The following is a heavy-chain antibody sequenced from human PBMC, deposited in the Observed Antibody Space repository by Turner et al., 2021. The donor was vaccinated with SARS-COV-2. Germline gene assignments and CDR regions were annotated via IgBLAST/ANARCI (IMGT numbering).Heavy chain of an antibody. CDR1: GFIVRSNY. Sequence: EVQLVESGGGLIQPGGSLRLSCAASGFIVRSNYMTWVRQAPGKGLEWVSIIYPGGNTYYADSLKGRFTISRDNSKNTLYLQMNSLRAEDTAVYYCARDLGGLRFDYWGQGTLVTVSS. CDR3: ARDLGGLRFDY. V-gene: IGHV3-53*01. CDR2: IYPGGNT. J-gene: IGHJ4*02. D-gene: IGHD2-15*01.